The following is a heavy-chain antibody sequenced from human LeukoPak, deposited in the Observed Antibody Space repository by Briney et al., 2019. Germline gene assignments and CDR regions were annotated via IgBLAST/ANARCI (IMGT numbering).Heavy chain of an antibody. V-gene: IGHV3-30*18. CDR2: ISHDGSKK. Sequence: PGGSLRLSCAASGFTFSSYGMHWVRQAPGKGLEWVAVISHDGSKKYYADSVKGRFTIFRDNSKNTLYLQMNSLRDEDTAVYYCAKDPYSGSFEYFQHWGQGTLVTVSS. CDR1: GFTFSSYG. CDR3: AKDPYSGSFEYFQH. D-gene: IGHD1-26*01. J-gene: IGHJ1*01.